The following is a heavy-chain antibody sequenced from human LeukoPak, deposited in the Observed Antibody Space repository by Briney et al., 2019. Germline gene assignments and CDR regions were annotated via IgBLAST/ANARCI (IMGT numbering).Heavy chain of an antibody. CDR3: ARGLGYSGYYYMDV. J-gene: IGHJ6*03. Sequence: ASVKVSCKASGYTFTSYDINWVRQATGQGLEWMGWMNPNSGNTGYAQKFQGRVTMTRNTSISTAYMELSSLRSEDTAVYYCARGLGYSGYYYMDVWGKGTTVTVSS. CDR1: GYTFTSYD. CDR2: MNPNSGNT. D-gene: IGHD3-22*01. V-gene: IGHV1-8*01.